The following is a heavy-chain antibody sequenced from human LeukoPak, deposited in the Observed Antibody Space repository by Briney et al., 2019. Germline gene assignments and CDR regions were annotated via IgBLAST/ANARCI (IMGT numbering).Heavy chain of an antibody. D-gene: IGHD5-24*01. CDR3: ARERPGGYNNYYFDY. J-gene: IGHJ4*02. CDR2: IYYSGGT. Sequence: SETLSLTCTVSGGSISSYYWSWIRQPPGKGLEWIGYIYYSGGTNYNPSLKSRVTISVDTSKNQFSLKVSSVSGADTAVYYCARERPGGYNNYYFDYWGQGTLVTVS. CDR1: GGSISSYY. V-gene: IGHV4-59*12.